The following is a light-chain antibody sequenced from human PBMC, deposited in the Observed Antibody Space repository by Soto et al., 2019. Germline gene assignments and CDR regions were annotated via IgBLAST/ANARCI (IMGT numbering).Light chain of an antibody. CDR1: SSDVGSYNL. Sequence: QSALTQPASVSGSPGQSITISCTGTSSDVGSYNLVSWYQQHPGKAPKLMIYEGSKRPSGVSNRFSGSKSGTTASLIISGLQAEDEADYFCCSYADGQTLAFGGGTKVTVL. V-gene: IGLV2-23*01. CDR3: CSYADGQTLA. CDR2: EGS. J-gene: IGLJ2*01.